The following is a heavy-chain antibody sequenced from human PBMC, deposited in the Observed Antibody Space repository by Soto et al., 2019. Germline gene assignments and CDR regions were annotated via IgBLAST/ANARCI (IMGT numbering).Heavy chain of an antibody. Sequence: GGSLRLSCAASGFTFSSYAMSWVRQAPGKGLEWVSAISGSGGSTYYADSVKGRFTISRDNSKNTLYLQMNGLGAEDTAVDYCANAMVRGLSFDYWGQGTLVTVSS. CDR3: ANAMVRGLSFDY. J-gene: IGHJ4*02. V-gene: IGHV3-23*01. CDR2: ISGSGGST. D-gene: IGHD3-10*01. CDR1: GFTFSSYA.